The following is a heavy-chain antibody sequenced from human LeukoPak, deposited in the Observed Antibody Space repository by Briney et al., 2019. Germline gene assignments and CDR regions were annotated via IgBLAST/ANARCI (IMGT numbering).Heavy chain of an antibody. J-gene: IGHJ6*03. CDR2: ISYDGTNK. Sequence: GGSLRLSCAASGFTFSSYSMNWVRQAPGKGLEWVAGISYDGTNKYYADSVKGRFTISRDNFKNTLYLQMNSLRAEDTAVYYCAKAYTIFGEVIFQYLYMDVWGKGTTVTVSS. V-gene: IGHV3-30*18. CDR3: AKAYTIFGEVIFQYLYMDV. CDR1: GFTFSSYS. D-gene: IGHD3-3*01.